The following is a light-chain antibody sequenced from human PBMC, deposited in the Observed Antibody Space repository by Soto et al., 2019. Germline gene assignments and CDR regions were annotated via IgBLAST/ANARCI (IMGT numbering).Light chain of an antibody. CDR3: ATWDGSLSVGV. Sequence: QSVLTQPPSVSAAPEQKVTISCSGGSSNLGINFVSWYQQFPGGVPKLLIYENNKRPSGIPDRSSGAKSGTSATLDITGLQAGDEADYYCATWDGSLSVGVFGGGTKVTVL. CDR1: SSNLGINF. J-gene: IGLJ1*01. V-gene: IGLV1-51*02. CDR2: ENN.